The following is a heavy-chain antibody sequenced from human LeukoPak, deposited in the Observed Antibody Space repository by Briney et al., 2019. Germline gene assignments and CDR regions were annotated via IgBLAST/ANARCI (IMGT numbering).Heavy chain of an antibody. V-gene: IGHV1-8*03. Sequence: ASVKVSCTASGYTFTSYDINWVRQATGQGLEWMGWMNPNSGNTGYAQKFQGRVTITRNTSISTAYMELSSLRSEDTAVYYCARGLKRITTIVVVITATSYYFDYWGQGTLVTVSS. CDR2: MNPNSGNT. D-gene: IGHD3-22*01. CDR1: GYTFTSYD. J-gene: IGHJ4*02. CDR3: ARGLKRITTIVVVITATSYYFDY.